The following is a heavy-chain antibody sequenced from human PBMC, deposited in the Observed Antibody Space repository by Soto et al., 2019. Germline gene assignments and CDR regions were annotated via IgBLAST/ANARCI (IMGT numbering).Heavy chain of an antibody. J-gene: IGHJ6*02. Sequence: WASVKVSCKASGYTFTSYAMHWVRQAPGQRLEWMGWINAGNGNTKYSQKFQGRVTITRDTSASTAYMELSSLRSEDTAVYYCARSITIFGGVIIMVGMDVWGQGTTVTVSS. CDR3: ARSITIFGGVIIMVGMDV. V-gene: IGHV1-3*01. D-gene: IGHD3-3*01. CDR2: INAGNGNT. CDR1: GYTFTSYA.